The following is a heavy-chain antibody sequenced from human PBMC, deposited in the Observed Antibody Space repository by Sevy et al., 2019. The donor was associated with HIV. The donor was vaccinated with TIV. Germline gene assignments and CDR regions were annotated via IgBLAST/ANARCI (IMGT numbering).Heavy chain of an antibody. D-gene: IGHD2-2*01. CDR1: GFTFSNYW. CDR2: IKEDGSEN. V-gene: IGHV3-7*03. J-gene: IGHJ5*02. CDR3: GRVGGCSSTSCFAYWFDP. Sequence: GGSLRLSCAASGFTFSNYWMSWVRQAPGKGLEWVANIKEDGSENYYVDSVKGRFTISRDNAKNSLYLQMNGLRAEDTAVYYCGRVGGCSSTSCFAYWFDPWGQGTLVTVSS.